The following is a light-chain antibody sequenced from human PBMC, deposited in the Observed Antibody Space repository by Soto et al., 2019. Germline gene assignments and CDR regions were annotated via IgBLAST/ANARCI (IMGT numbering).Light chain of an antibody. J-gene: IGKJ5*01. CDR1: QSIANN. CDR2: DAS. Sequence: LRQSPDTLSLYPGARAPLSCRASQSIANNYLTWYQQKPGQAPRLLIFDASTRATGIPARFSGSGSGTEFTLTISSLQSEDFAVYYCQQYNNWFSITFGQGTRLEIK. V-gene: IGKV3-15*01. CDR3: QQYNNWFSIT.